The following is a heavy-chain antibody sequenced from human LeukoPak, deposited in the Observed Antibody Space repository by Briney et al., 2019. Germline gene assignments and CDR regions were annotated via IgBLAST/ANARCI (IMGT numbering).Heavy chain of an antibody. V-gene: IGHV3-33*03. CDR2: IWYDGSNK. CDR1: GFPFSSYG. CDR3: VSKFEGGNCYSLWYCGMDV. J-gene: IGHJ6*02. Sequence: GGSLRLSCAASGFPFSSYGMHWVRRAPGKGLERVAVIWYDGSNKYYAESVRGRFTISRDNSKNTLSLQMSSLRAEDTAVYYCVSKFEGGNCYSLWYCGMDVWGQGTTVIVSS. D-gene: IGHD2-21*01.